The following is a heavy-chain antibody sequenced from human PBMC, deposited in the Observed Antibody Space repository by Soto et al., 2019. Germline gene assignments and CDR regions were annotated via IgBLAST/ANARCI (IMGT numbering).Heavy chain of an antibody. D-gene: IGHD3-10*01. CDR1: EYTFTSYD. CDR2: MNPNSGNT. Sequence: ASVKVSCKASEYTFTSYDINWVRQATGQGLEWKGWMNPNSGNTGYAQKIQGRITMNRNTSISTDYKEMSSLRSEDTAVYYCARGINYYDSGDDAFDIWGQGTMVTVSS. V-gene: IGHV1-8*01. J-gene: IGHJ3*02. CDR3: ARGINYYDSGDDAFDI.